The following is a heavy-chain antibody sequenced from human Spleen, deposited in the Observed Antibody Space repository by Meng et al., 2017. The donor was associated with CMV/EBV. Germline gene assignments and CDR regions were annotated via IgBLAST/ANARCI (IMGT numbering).Heavy chain of an antibody. D-gene: IGHD4-17*01. CDR2: IRSKAYNYAT. V-gene: IGHV3-73*01. CDR1: GFPFSGSA. CDR3: INYGDFDIY. J-gene: IGHJ4*02. Sequence: GESLKISCAASGFPFSGSAMHWVRQPSGKGLEWVGRIRSKAYNYATEYAASVTGGFTISRDDSKNTTYLQMNSLKTDDTALYYCINYGDFDIYWGQGTLVTVSS.